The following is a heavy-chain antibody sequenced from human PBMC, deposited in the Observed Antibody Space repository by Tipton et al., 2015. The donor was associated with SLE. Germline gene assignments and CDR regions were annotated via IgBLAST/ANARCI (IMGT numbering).Heavy chain of an antibody. CDR2: IHHSGST. Sequence: LRLSCTVSGGSISGYYWSWIRQPPGKGLQWIGEIHHSGSTNYNPSLKSRVTISVDASKKQFSLKLSSVTAADTAVYYCARTGYDFWSASNWFDPWGQGTLVTVSS. CDR3: ARTGYDFWSASNWFDP. CDR1: GGSISGYY. D-gene: IGHD3-3*01. V-gene: IGHV4-34*01. J-gene: IGHJ5*02.